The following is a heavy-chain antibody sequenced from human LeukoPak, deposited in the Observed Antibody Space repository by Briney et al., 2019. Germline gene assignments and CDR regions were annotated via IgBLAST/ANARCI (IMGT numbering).Heavy chain of an antibody. CDR1: GFTFSSYA. CDR3: AKDGPGTTFPPFSRRLDY. V-gene: IGHV3-23*01. D-gene: IGHD1-1*01. CDR2: ISGSGGST. J-gene: IGHJ4*02. Sequence: GGSLRLSCAASGFTFSSYAMSWVRQAPGKGLEWVSAISGSGGSTYYADSVKGRFTISRDNSKNTLYLQMNSPRAEDTAVYYCAKDGPGTTFPPFSRRLDYWGQGTLVTVSS.